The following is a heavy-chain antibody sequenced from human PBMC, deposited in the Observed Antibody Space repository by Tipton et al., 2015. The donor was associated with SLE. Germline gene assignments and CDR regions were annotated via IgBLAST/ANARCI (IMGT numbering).Heavy chain of an antibody. J-gene: IGHJ4*02. V-gene: IGHV3-23*01. Sequence: SLRLSCAASGFLINSFTVYWVRQAPGKGLEWVSAITGSGDRTYRIDSVKGRFTISRDNSKNSLYLQMNGLRAEDKAVYYCARSPVDYWNGYSAWGQGTLVAVSS. CDR2: ITGSGDRT. CDR1: GFLINSFT. D-gene: IGHD3-3*01. CDR3: ARSPVDYWNGYSA.